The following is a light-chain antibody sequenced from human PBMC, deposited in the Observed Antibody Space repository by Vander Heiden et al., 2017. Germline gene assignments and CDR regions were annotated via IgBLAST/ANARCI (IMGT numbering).Light chain of an antibody. CDR2: AAS. V-gene: IGKV1-16*02. CDR3: QQYKSFPYT. J-gene: IGKJ2*01. CDR1: QGISSY. Sequence: DIQMTQSPSSLSASVGDRVTISYRASQGISSYLAWFQQKPGKAPKTLIYAASSLQSGVSSKFSGDGSGTEFTLTITSLQPEDFAVYYCQQYKSFPYTFGQGTKLEMK.